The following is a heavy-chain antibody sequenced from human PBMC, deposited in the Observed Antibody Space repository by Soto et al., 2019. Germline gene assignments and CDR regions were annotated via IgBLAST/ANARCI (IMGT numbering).Heavy chain of an antibody. D-gene: IGHD4-17*01. Sequence: SVKVSCKASGGTFSSYAISWVRQAPGQGLEWMGGIIPIFGTANYAQKFQGRVTITADESTSTAYMELSSLRSEDTAVYYCARDLGTVDGDYGYWLQVPLVAVCS. CDR3: ARDLGTVDGDYGY. J-gene: IGHJ4*02. V-gene: IGHV1-69*13. CDR1: GGTFSSYA. CDR2: IIPIFGTA.